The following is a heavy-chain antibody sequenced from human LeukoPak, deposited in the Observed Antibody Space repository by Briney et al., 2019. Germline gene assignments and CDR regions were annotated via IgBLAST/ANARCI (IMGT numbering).Heavy chain of an antibody. V-gene: IGHV1-2*02. Sequence: ASVKVSCKASGYIFTGYYMHWVRQAPGQGLEWMGWINPKSGDTNYAQTFLGRVTMTRDTSISTAYMEVSRLRSDDTAVYYCARVVDTAMARWGQGTLVTVSS. CDR3: ARVVDTAMAR. CDR1: GYIFTGYY. CDR2: INPKSGDT. D-gene: IGHD5-18*01. J-gene: IGHJ4*02.